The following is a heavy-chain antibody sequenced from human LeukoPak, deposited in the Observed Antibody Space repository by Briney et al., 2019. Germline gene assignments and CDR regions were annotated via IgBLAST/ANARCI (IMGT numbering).Heavy chain of an antibody. V-gene: IGHV3-9*01. Sequence: GGSLRLSCAASGFTFDDYAMHWVRQAPGKGLEWVSGISWNSGSIGYADSVKGRFTISRDNAKNSLYLQMNSLRAEDTALYYCAKGLNYYDSSGYLNWFDPWGQGTLVTVSS. D-gene: IGHD3-22*01. CDR1: GFTFDDYA. CDR3: AKGLNYYDSSGYLNWFDP. CDR2: ISWNSGSI. J-gene: IGHJ5*02.